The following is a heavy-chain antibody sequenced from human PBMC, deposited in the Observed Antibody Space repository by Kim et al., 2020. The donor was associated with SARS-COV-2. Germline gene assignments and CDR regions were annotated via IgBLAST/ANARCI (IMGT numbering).Heavy chain of an antibody. CDR3: ARGRSMVRGVISIYYYYGMDV. J-gene: IGHJ6*02. V-gene: IGHV3-21*01. CDR2: ISSSSSYI. D-gene: IGHD3-10*01. Sequence: GGSLRLSCAASGFTFSSYSMNWVRQAPGKGLEWVSSISSSSSYIYYADSVKGRFTISRDNAKNSLYLQMNSLRAEDTAVYYCARGRSMVRGVISIYYYYGMDVWGQGTTVTVSS. CDR1: GFTFSSYS.